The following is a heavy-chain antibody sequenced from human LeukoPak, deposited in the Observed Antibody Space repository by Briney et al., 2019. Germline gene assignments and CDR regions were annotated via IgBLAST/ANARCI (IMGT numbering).Heavy chain of an antibody. CDR2: IWYEGRNK. CDR1: GFTLSSYG. D-gene: IGHD4-17*01. J-gene: IGHJ4*02. CDR3: SRDQGYGDYSKDY. Sequence: GGSLRLSCAASGFTLSSYGKHGVRQARGKGGEGVADIWYEGRNKYCADCVKGRYTISRDNSKNMFYLQMNSLRAEDTAVYYCSRDQGYGDYSKDYWGQGTLVTVSS. V-gene: IGHV3-33*01.